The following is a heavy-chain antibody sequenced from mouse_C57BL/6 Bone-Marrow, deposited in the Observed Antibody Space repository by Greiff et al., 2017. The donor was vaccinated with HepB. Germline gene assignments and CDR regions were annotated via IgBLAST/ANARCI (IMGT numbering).Heavy chain of an antibody. Sequence: VQLQQSGAELARPGASVKLSCKASGYTFTSYGISWVKQRTGQGLEWIGEIYPRSGNTYYNEKFKGKATLTADKSSSTAYMELRSLTSEDSAVYFCARWFDSNWYFDVWGTGTTVTVSS. D-gene: IGHD2-2*01. CDR1: GYTFTSYG. CDR2: IYPRSGNT. CDR3: ARWFDSNWYFDV. V-gene: IGHV1-81*01. J-gene: IGHJ1*03.